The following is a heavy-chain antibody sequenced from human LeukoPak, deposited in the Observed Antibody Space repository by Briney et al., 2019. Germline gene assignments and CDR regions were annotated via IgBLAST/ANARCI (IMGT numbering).Heavy chain of an antibody. D-gene: IGHD5-18*01. CDR3: ARGTTTSTAMLYFDS. CDR2: IYHTGPT. J-gene: IGHJ4*02. V-gene: IGHV4-4*02. Sequence: SETLSLTCAVSGASITSDNWWTWVRQPPGRGLEWIGEIYHTGPTNFSPSLKSRVSMSIDRSKSQFSLRLASVTAADTAVYYCARGTTTSTAMLYFDSWGQGALVTVSS. CDR1: GASITSDNW.